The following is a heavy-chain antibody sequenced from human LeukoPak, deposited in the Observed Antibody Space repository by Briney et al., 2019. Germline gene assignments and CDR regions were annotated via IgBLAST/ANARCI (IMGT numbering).Heavy chain of an antibody. CDR1: GGTFSSYT. Sequence: ASVKVSCKASGGTFSSYTISWVRQAPGQGLEWMGRIIPILGIANYAQKFQGRVTITADKSTGTAYMELSSLRSEDTAVFYCATVGYSQFFDYWGQGTLVTVSS. CDR3: ATVGYSQFFDY. D-gene: IGHD5-18*01. CDR2: IIPILGIA. V-gene: IGHV1-69*02. J-gene: IGHJ4*02.